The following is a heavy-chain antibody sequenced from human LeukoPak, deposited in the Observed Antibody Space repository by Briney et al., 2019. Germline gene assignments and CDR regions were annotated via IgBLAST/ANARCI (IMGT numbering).Heavy chain of an antibody. CDR3: ASGAGWESGY. CDR1: GSTSSRNF. J-gene: IGHJ4*02. CDR2: IDQDGSEK. V-gene: IGHV3-7*01. D-gene: IGHD1-26*01. Sequence: WGSLTLSCAVSGSTSSRNFMSWVRQTPEKGLEWVANIDQDGSEKNYVDSVKGRFTISRDNAKNSLFLQMNSLRAEDTGIYYWASGAGWESGYWGQGTLVTVSP.